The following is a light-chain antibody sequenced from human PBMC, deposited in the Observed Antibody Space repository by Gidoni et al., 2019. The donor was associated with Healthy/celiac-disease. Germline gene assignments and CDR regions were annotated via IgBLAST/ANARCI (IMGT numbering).Light chain of an antibody. Sequence: DLQMTQAPTSLSASVGDRVTITCQASQDLSNYLHWYQQKPGKAPKLLIYDASNLETGVPSRFSGCGSGTDCTFTISSLQPEYIATYYCQQYDNLPTWTFGQGTKVEIK. CDR2: DAS. J-gene: IGKJ1*01. CDR1: QDLSNY. V-gene: IGKV1-33*01. CDR3: QQYDNLPTWT.